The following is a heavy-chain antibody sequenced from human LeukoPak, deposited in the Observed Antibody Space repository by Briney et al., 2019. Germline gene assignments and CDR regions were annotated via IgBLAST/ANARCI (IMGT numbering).Heavy chain of an antibody. V-gene: IGHV4-34*01. CDR3: ARTVPASALDY. CDR2: INHSGST. Sequence: SETLSLTGAGYGVSFSGDYLSGILQPPGKGLDWIGEINHSGSTNYTPSLKSRVTISVDPSKHQFSLKLGSVPAADTAVYYCARTVPASALDYWGQGTLVTVSS. CDR1: GVSFSGDY. J-gene: IGHJ4*02.